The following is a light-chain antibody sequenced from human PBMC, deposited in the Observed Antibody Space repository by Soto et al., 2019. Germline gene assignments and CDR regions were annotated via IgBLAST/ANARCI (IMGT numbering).Light chain of an antibody. Sequence: EIVMTQSPATLSVSPGERATLSCRASQSVSSNVAWYQQKPGQAPRLLIYGASTRATGIPARFSGSGSGTEFTLTISSLQSEDFAVYYCQQYNKWPLTFGGGTKVEIK. CDR2: GAS. CDR3: QQYNKWPLT. J-gene: IGKJ4*01. CDR1: QSVSSN. V-gene: IGKV3D-15*01.